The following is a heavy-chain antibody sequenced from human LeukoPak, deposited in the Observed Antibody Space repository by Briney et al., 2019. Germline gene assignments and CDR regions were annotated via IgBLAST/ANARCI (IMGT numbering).Heavy chain of an antibody. CDR3: ARSSVTTTGGAFDY. D-gene: IGHD4-17*01. Sequence: GASLQISCKASGYSFSTHWIGWVRQLPGKGLEWMGLIFPGDSDIRYSPSFRGQLTFSADTSINTAFLQWSSLVPSDTAIYYCARSSVTTTGGAFDYWGQGTLVTVSS. V-gene: IGHV5-51*01. J-gene: IGHJ4*02. CDR1: GYSFSTHW. CDR2: IFPGDSDI.